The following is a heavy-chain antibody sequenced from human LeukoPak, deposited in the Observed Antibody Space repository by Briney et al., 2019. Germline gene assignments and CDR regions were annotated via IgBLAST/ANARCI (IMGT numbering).Heavy chain of an antibody. CDR1: GTSFSGYS. D-gene: IGHD3-9*01. CDR2: ITDSGGT. J-gene: IGHJ4*02. Sequence: SETLSLTGAVYGTSFSGYSWSWIRQSPGKGLEWIGEITDSGGTNYNPSFKSRLTISADTSKNQFSLKLASVTAADTAVYYCARIESYHILYRPYWGQGTLVTVSS. CDR3: ARIESYHILYRPY. V-gene: IGHV4-34*01.